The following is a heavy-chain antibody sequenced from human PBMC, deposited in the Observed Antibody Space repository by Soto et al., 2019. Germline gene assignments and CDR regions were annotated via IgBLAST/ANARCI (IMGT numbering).Heavy chain of an antibody. CDR3: ARIGGFCTSPNCYALGWPYDS. J-gene: IGHJ4*02. V-gene: IGHV3-23*01. Sequence: QTGGSLRLSCAASGFTFSNYAMNWVRRAPRKGLEWVSAISGGGGSTYYADSVKGRFTISRDDSRNTLYLQMNSLRAADAAVYYCARIGGFCTSPNCYALGWPYDSWGQGTVVTVSS. D-gene: IGHD2-2*01. CDR2: ISGGGGST. CDR1: GFTFSNYA.